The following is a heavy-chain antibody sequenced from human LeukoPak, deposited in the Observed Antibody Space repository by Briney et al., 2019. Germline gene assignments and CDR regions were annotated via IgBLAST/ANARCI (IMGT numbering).Heavy chain of an antibody. V-gene: IGHV3-21*01. J-gene: IGHJ4*02. CDR1: GFAFSTYS. CDR2: ISAGSSFI. D-gene: IGHD6-13*01. CDR3: AKDAAGTEYYFDY. Sequence: GGSLRLSCAASGFAFSTYSMNWVRQAPGKGLEWVSSISAGSSFISYTDSLKGRFTISRDDAKNSLFLQMSSLRAEDTAVYYCAKDAAGTEYYFDYWGQGTLVTVSS.